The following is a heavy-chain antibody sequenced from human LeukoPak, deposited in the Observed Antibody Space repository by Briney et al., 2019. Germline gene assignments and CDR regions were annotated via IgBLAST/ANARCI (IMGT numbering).Heavy chain of an antibody. CDR1: GGSISGFY. CDR2: MYYSGTT. J-gene: IGHJ4*02. D-gene: IGHD1-14*01. V-gene: IGHV4-59*01. CDR3: ARDHIKHPLGY. Sequence: SETLSLTCTVSGGSISGFYWNWIRQPPGKGLEWIGHMYYSGTTNYNPSLKSRVTISIDTSKNQFSLKLNSVTAADTAVYYCARDHIKHPLGYWGQGTLVTVSS.